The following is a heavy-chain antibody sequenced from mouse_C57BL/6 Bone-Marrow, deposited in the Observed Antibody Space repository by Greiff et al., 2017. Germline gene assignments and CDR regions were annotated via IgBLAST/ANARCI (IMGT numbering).Heavy chain of an antibody. CDR1: GYAFSSSW. D-gene: IGHD2-3*01. CDR2: IYPGDGDT. Sequence: HVQLQQSGPELVKPGASVKISCKASGYAFSSSWMNWVKQRPGQGLEWIGRIYPGDGDTNYNGKFKGKATLTADKSSSTAYMQLSSLTSEDAAVYCCARRGYCVDDWGQGTTLTVSS. J-gene: IGHJ2*01. V-gene: IGHV1-82*01. CDR3: ARRGYCVDD.